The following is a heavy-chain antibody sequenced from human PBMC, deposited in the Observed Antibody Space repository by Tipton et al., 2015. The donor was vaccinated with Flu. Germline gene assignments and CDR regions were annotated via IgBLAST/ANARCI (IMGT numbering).Heavy chain of an antibody. Sequence: QVQLVQSGAEVKKPGASVKVSCKASGYTFTSYNMHWVRQAPGQGLEWMGISYPAGGGISYAQKFQGRVIMTRDRSTGTVHMELSSLKSDDTAMYYCAGNKGGGTSTFDVWGQGTMVTVSS. V-gene: IGHV1-46*01. CDR1: GYTFTSYN. D-gene: IGHD1-1*01. CDR3: AGNKGGGTSTFDV. CDR2: SYPAGGGI. J-gene: IGHJ3*01.